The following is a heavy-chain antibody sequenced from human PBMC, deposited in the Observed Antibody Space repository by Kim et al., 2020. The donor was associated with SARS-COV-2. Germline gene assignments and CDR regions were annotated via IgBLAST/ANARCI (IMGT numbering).Heavy chain of an antibody. CDR3: ASLSLTRPFGGHYYYYGMDV. V-gene: IGHV4-34*01. J-gene: IGHJ6*02. CDR1: GGSFSGYY. Sequence: SETLSLTCAVYGGSFSGYYWSWIRQPPGKGLEWIGEINHSGSTNYNPSLKSRVTISVDTSKNQFSLKLSSVTAADTAVYYCASLSLTRPFGGHYYYYGMDVWGQGTTVRLL. CDR2: INHSGST. D-gene: IGHD3-16*01.